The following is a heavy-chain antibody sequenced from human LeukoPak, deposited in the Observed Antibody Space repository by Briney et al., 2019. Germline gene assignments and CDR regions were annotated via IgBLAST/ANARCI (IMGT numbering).Heavy chain of an antibody. J-gene: IGHJ4*02. Sequence: GGSLRLSCAASGFTFSSYGMHWVRQAPGKGLEWVAVIWYDGSNKYYADSAKGRFTISRDNSKNTLYLQMNSLRAEDTAVYYCARGSGRYFDWSNFDYWGQGTLVTVSS. CDR1: GFTFSSYG. CDR3: ARGSGRYFDWSNFDY. CDR2: IWYDGSNK. D-gene: IGHD3-9*01. V-gene: IGHV3-33*01.